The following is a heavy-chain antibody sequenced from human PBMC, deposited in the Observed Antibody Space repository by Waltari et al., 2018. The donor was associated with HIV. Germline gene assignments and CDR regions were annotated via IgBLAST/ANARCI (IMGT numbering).Heavy chain of an antibody. CDR2: IKQDGGET. CDR3: ASHRYSGYDRYFYYYYGMDV. CDR1: GFTFSNYW. J-gene: IGHJ6*02. V-gene: IGHV3-7*01. Sequence: EVQLVESGGDLVQPGGSLRLSCAASGFTFSNYWMTWVRQAPGKGLEWVANIKQDGGETYYVDSVKGRFTISRDNAKNSLFLHMNSLRVEDTAVYYCASHRYSGYDRYFYYYYGMDVWGQGTTVTVSS. D-gene: IGHD5-12*01.